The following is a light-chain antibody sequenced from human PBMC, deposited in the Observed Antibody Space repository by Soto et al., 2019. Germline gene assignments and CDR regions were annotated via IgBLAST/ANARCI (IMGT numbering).Light chain of an antibody. CDR2: DDN. CDR1: SSNIGGTS. CDR3: GSWDSSLSAYV. V-gene: IGLV1-51*01. Sequence: QSVLTQPPSVSAAPGQKVTISCSGSSSNIGGTSVSWYQQLPGTAPKLLIYDDNKRPSGIPDRFSGCKSGTSATLGITGFQTGDEADYYCGSWDSSLSAYVFGTGTKVTVL. J-gene: IGLJ1*01.